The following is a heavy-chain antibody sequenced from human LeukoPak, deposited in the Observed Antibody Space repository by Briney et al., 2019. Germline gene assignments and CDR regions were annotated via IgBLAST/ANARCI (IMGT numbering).Heavy chain of an antibody. V-gene: IGHV3-23*01. CDR2: ISGSGGST. J-gene: IGHJ3*02. Sequence: GGSLRLSCAASGFTFSSYAMSWVRQAPGKGLEWVSAISGSGGSTYYADSVKGRFTISRDNSKNTLYLQMNSLRAEDTAVYHCAKAMGPRITMVRGVMLAFDIWGQGTMVTVSS. D-gene: IGHD3-10*01. CDR3: AKAMGPRITMVRGVMLAFDI. CDR1: GFTFSSYA.